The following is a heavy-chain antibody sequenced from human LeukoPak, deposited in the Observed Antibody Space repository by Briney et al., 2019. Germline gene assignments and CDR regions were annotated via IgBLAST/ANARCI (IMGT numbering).Heavy chain of an antibody. CDR3: AKDGGYQVASPNHDAFNA. D-gene: IGHD4-23*01. CDR2: IKQDGSEK. J-gene: IGHJ3*01. V-gene: IGHV3-7*03. CDR1: GFTFSSYW. Sequence: GGSLRLSCAASGFTFSSYWMSWVRQAPGKGLEWVANIKQDGSEKYYVDSVKGRFTISRDNAKNSLYLQMNSLRAEDTAVYYCAKDGGYQVASPNHDAFNAWGQGTMVTVSS.